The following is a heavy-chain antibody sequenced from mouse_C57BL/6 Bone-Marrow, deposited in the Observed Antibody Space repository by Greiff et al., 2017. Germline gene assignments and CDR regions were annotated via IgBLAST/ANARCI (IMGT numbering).Heavy chain of an antibody. J-gene: IGHJ1*03. D-gene: IGHD1-1*01. CDR1: GYTFTSYW. Sequence: QVQLQQPGAEPVKPGASVKLSCKASGYTFTSYWMHWVKQRPGQGLEWIGMIHPNSGSTNYNEKFKSKATLTVDKSSSTAYMQLSSLTSEDSAVYYCARGDYGSSYDWYFDVWGTGTTVTVSS. V-gene: IGHV1-64*01. CDR3: ARGDYGSSYDWYFDV. CDR2: IHPNSGST.